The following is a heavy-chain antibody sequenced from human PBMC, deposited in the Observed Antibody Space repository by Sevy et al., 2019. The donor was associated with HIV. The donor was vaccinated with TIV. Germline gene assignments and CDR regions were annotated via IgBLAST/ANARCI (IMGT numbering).Heavy chain of an antibody. Sequence: GGCLRLSCAASGFTFSNYNMNWVRQAPGKGLECVSSITGSSNYIYYADSLKGRFTASRDNAKNSLYLQMNSLRAEDTAVYYCARDFPVGTTSTFDYWGQGTLVTVSS. CDR2: ITGSSNYI. D-gene: IGHD1-26*01. CDR1: GFTFSNYN. CDR3: ARDFPVGTTSTFDY. V-gene: IGHV3-21*01. J-gene: IGHJ4*02.